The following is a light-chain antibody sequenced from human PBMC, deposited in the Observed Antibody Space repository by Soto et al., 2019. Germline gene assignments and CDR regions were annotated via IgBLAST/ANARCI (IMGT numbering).Light chain of an antibody. J-gene: IGKJ1*01. CDR2: GAS. V-gene: IGKV3-15*01. Sequence: EIVMTQSPATLSVSPGERATLSCRASQSVNNNLAWYQHKPGQAPRLLISGASTRATGIPARFSGSGSGTEFTLTISSLQSEDFAVYYCQQYNNWPPWTFGQGTKVDIK. CDR1: QSVNNN. CDR3: QQYNNWPPWT.